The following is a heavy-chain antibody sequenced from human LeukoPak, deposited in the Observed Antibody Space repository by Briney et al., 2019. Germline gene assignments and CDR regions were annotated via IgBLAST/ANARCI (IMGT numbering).Heavy chain of an antibody. Sequence: GGSLRLSCAASGFTFSSYWMSWVRQAPGKGLEWVANIKRDGSEKYYVDSVKGRFTISRDNAKNSLYLQMNSLRAEDTAVYYCAREYGDYPYYFDYWGQGTLVTVSS. CDR1: GFTFSSYW. D-gene: IGHD4-17*01. V-gene: IGHV3-7*04. CDR3: AREYGDYPYYFDY. CDR2: IKRDGSEK. J-gene: IGHJ4*02.